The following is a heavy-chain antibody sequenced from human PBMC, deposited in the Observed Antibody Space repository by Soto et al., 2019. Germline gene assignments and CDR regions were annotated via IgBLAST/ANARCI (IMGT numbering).Heavy chain of an antibody. CDR1: GFTFSSYA. CDR3: AKCKAHVYFSGGSCYSDY. D-gene: IGHD2-15*01. CDR2: ISGSGGST. Sequence: SLRLSCAASGFTFSSYAMSWVRQAPGKGLEWVSAISGSGGSTYYADSVKGRFTISRDNSKNTLYLQMNSLRAEDTAVYYCAKCKAHVYFSGGSCYSDYWGQGTLVTVSS. J-gene: IGHJ4*02. V-gene: IGHV3-23*01.